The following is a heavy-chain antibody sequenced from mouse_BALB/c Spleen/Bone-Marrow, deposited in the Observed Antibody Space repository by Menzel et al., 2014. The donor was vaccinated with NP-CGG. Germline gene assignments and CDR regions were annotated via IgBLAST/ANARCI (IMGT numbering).Heavy chain of an antibody. CDR2: LDPSDSYT. D-gene: IGHD4-1*01. Sequence: QVQLQQSGAELVKPGASVKMSCKASGYTFTSYWMHWVKQRPGQGLEWIGVLDPSDSYTTYNQKFKGKAALTVDTSSNTACMQLSSLTSEDSAVYYCTRGANPYYYTMDYWGQGTSVTVTS. CDR3: TRGANPYYYTMDY. CDR1: GYTFTSYW. V-gene: IGHV1S127*01. J-gene: IGHJ4*01.